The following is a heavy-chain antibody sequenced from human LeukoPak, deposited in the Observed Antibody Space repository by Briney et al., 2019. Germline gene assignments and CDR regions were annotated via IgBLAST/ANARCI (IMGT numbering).Heavy chain of an antibody. CDR2: INPNSGGT. J-gene: IGHJ6*03. V-gene: IGHV1-2*06. CDR3: ARAGYSSGWYMGNYYYMDV. Sequence: GASVKVSCKASGYTFTGYYMNWVRQAPGQGLEWMGRINPNSGGTNYAQKFQGRVTMTRDTSISTAYMELSRLRSDDTAVYYCARAGYSSGWYMGNYYYMDVWGKGTTFTVSS. D-gene: IGHD6-19*01. CDR1: GYTFTGYY.